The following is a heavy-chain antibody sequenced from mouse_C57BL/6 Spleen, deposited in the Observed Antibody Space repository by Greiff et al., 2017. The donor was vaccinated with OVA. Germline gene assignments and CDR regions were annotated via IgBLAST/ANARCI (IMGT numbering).Heavy chain of an antibody. CDR2: ISDGGSYT. V-gene: IGHV5-4*01. CDR3: ASNYYGSSYWYFDI. Sequence: EVQLVESGGGLVKPGGSLKLSCAASGFTFSSYAMSWVRQTPEKRLEWVATISDGGSYTYYPDNVKGRFTISRDNAKNNLYLQMSHLKSEDTAMYYCASNYYGSSYWYFDIWGTGTTVTVSS. CDR1: GFTFSSYA. D-gene: IGHD1-1*01. J-gene: IGHJ1*03.